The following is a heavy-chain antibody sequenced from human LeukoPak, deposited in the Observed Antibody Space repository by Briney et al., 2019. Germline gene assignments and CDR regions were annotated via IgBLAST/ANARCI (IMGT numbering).Heavy chain of an antibody. CDR3: AKDGQREPDFYYYYMDV. CDR2: IRYDGSNK. V-gene: IGHV3-30*02. CDR1: GFTFSNYD. Sequence: GGSLRLSCAASGFTFSNYDMHWVRQAPSKGLEWVAFIRYDGSNKYYADSVKGRFTISRDNSKNTLYLQMNSLRAEDTAVYYCAKDGQREPDFYYYYMDVWGKGTTVTVSS. D-gene: IGHD6-25*01. J-gene: IGHJ6*03.